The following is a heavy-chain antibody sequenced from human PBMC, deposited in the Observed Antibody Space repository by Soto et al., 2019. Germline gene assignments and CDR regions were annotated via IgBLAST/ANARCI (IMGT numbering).Heavy chain of an antibody. J-gene: IGHJ6*02. CDR1: GFTFSSYG. D-gene: IGHD6-6*01. CDR3: AKDRVRIAARPGPVDGMDV. CDR2: ISYDGSNK. Sequence: GGSLRLSCAASGFTFSSYGMHWVRQAPAKGLEWVAVISYDGSNKYYADSVKGRFTISRDNSKNTLYLQMNSLRAEDTAVYYCAKDRVRIAARPGPVDGMDVWGQGTTVTVSS. V-gene: IGHV3-30*18.